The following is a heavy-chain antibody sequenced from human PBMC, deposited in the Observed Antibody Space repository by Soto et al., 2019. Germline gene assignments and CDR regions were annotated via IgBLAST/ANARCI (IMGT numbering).Heavy chain of an antibody. V-gene: IGHV5-10-1*01. CDR3: ASHNVFCGGDCNSSGMDC. D-gene: IGHD2-21*02. CDR1: GYMFANYW. CDR2: IDPSDSYT. Sequence: VESMTTCCQVSGYMFANYWIKGVLQVAGGGLEWLGRIDPSDSYTKYNPSFQCHVTISGDKSTSTAYLQWSRPRASDTAVYYCASHNVFCGGDCNSSGMDCWGQGTTVTVSS. J-gene: IGHJ6*01.